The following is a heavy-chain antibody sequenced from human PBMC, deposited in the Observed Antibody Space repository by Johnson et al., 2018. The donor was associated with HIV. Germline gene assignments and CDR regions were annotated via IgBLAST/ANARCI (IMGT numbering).Heavy chain of an antibody. CDR1: GFTVRSNY. CDR2: IYSGGST. D-gene: IGHD5-24*01. CDR3: AKNREMATIRGAFDI. J-gene: IGHJ3*02. Sequence: VQLVESGGGLVQPGGSLRLSCAASGFTVRSNYMSWVRQAPGKGLEWVSLIYSGGSTYYADSVKGRFTISRDNSKNTLYLQMNSLRAEDTAVYYCAKNREMATIRGAFDIWGQGTMVTVSS. V-gene: IGHV3-66*02.